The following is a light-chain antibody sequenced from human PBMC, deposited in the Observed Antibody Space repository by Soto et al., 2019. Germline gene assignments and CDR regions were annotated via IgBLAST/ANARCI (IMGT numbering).Light chain of an antibody. Sequence: QLVLTQSPSASASLGASVKLTFTLSSGYSTSGIAWHQQQPEKGPRFLMKLNSDGSHNKGDGIPDRFSGSSSGAERYLTISSLQLEDEADYYCQTWGTGIWVFGGGTKVTVL. CDR3: QTWGTGIWV. J-gene: IGLJ3*02. CDR1: SGYSTSG. CDR2: LNSDGSH. V-gene: IGLV4-69*01.